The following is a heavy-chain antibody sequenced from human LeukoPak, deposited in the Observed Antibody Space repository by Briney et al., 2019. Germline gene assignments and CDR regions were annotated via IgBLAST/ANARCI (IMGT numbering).Heavy chain of an antibody. CDR2: ISSGSRAI. CDR3: ARDGFPGAVTQNEGWWFFDL. CDR1: GFTFSWYS. V-gene: IGHV3-48*01. J-gene: IGHJ2*01. D-gene: IGHD4-17*01. Sequence: PGGSLRLSCAASGFTFSWYSMSWVRQAPGKGLEWVSYISSGSRAIYYADSVKGRFTVSRDNDKNSLYLQMNSLRVEDTAVYFCARDGFPGAVTQNEGWWFFDLWGRGTLVTVSS.